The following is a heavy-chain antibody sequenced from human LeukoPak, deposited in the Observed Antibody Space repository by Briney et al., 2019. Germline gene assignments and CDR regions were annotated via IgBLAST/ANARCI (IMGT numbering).Heavy chain of an antibody. V-gene: IGHV3-48*03. J-gene: IGHJ4*02. CDR2: ISSSGTTM. CDR1: GFTFSSYE. Sequence: GGSLRLSCAASGFTFSSYEMNWVRQAPGKGLEWVSYISSSGTTMYYADSVKGRFTISRDNAKNSLYLQMNSLRAEDTAVYYCAREEYYYDSSGYYLLDYWGQGTLVTVSS. CDR3: AREEYYYDSSGYYLLDY. D-gene: IGHD3-22*01.